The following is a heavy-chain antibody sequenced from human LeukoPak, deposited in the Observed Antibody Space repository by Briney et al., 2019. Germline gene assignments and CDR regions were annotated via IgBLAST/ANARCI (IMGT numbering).Heavy chain of an antibody. V-gene: IGHV3-66*01. CDR2: IYSGGRT. D-gene: IGHD6-13*01. CDR1: GFTVSRNY. CDR3: ARAGPSSSWHQFDY. J-gene: IGHJ4*02. Sequence: PGGSLRLSCAASGFTVSRNYMSWVRQAPGKGLEWVSVIYSGGRTYCADSVKGRFTISRDNSKNTLYFQMNSLRAEDTAVYYCARAGPSSSWHQFDYWGQGTLVTVSS.